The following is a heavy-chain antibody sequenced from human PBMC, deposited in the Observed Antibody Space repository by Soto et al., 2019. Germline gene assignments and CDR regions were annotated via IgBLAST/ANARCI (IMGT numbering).Heavy chain of an antibody. J-gene: IGHJ6*03. D-gene: IGHD2-2*01. CDR3: ARADPDCSSTSCYAGGGVYYYYYMDV. V-gene: IGHV4-34*01. Sequence: TSETLSLTCAVYGGSFSGYYWSWIRQPPGKGLEWIGEINHSGSTNYSPSLKSRVTISVDTSKNQFSLKLSSVTAADTAVYYCARADPDCSSTSCYAGGGVYYYYYMDVWGKGTTVTVSS. CDR1: GGSFSGYY. CDR2: INHSGST.